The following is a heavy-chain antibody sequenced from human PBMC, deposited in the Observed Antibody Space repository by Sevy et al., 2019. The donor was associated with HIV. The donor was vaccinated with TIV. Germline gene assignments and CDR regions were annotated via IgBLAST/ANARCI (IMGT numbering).Heavy chain of an antibody. CDR1: GFTFSDHY. D-gene: IGHD2-15*01. J-gene: IGHJ6*03. V-gene: IGHV3-72*01. CDR3: VRGPNCGVGGCQQISPYCLDV. CDR2: IRNRPNSYTT. Sequence: GGSLRLSCAASGFTFSDHYVDWVRQAPGKGLEWVGRIRNRPNSYTTEYAAYVKARFTISRDDSTNSLYLQLNSLKTQDSAVYYCVRGPNCGVGGCQQISPYCLDVWGKGATVTVFS.